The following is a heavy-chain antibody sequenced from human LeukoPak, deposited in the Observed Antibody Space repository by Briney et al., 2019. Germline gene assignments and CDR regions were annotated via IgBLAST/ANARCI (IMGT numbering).Heavy chain of an antibody. Sequence: GGSLRLSCAASGFTFSSYAMHWVRQAPGKGLEWVAVISYDGSNKYYADSVKGRFTISRDNSKNTLYLQMNSLRAEDTAVYYCARDKYYYGSGSCMDVWGKGTTVTVSS. CDR3: ARDKYYYGSGSCMDV. CDR2: ISYDGSNK. V-gene: IGHV3-30*04. D-gene: IGHD3-10*01. J-gene: IGHJ6*03. CDR1: GFTFSSYA.